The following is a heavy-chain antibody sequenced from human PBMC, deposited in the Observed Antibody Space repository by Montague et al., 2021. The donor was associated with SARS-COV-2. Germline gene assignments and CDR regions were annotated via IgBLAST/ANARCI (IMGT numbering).Heavy chain of an antibody. D-gene: IGHD3-10*01. J-gene: IGHJ3*02. CDR3: AGKGITMVQGVIMGAFDI. Sequence: SETLSLTCTVSGGSISSSSYYWGWIRQPPGKGLEWIGSIYYSGSTYYNSSLKSRVTISVDTSKNQFSLKLSSVTTADTAVYYCAGKGITMVQGVIMGAFDIWGQGTMVTVSS. CDR2: IYYSGST. CDR1: GGSISSSSYY. V-gene: IGHV4-39*07.